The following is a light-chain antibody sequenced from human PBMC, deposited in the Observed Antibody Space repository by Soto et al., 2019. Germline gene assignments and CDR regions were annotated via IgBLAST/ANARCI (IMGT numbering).Light chain of an antibody. CDR1: SSDIGSYNH. Sequence: ALTQPASVSGSPGQSITISCSGTSSDIGSYNHVAWYQQFPGKSPKLMIYAVSDRPSGVSDRFSGSKSGITASLTISGLQTEDEADYYCISYTDRQSYLFGTG. V-gene: IGLV2-14*03. J-gene: IGLJ1*01. CDR3: ISYTDRQSYL. CDR2: AVS.